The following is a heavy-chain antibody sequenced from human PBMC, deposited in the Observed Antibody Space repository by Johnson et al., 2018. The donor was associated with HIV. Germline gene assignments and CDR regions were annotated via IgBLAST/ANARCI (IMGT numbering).Heavy chain of an antibody. D-gene: IGHD3-10*01. V-gene: IGHV3-30*18. CDR2: LSYDGSNK. J-gene: IGHJ3*02. Sequence: VQLVESGGGVVQPGRSLRLSCAASGFTFSSYGMHWVRQAPGTGPEWVAVLSYDGSNKYYADSVKGRFTISRDNSKNTLYLQMNSLRAEDTAVYYCAKGRGHAFDIWGQGTMVTVSS. CDR3: AKGRGHAFDI. CDR1: GFTFSSYG.